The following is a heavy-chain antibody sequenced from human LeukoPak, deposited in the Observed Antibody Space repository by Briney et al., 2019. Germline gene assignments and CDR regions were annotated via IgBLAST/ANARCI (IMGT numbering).Heavy chain of an antibody. D-gene: IGHD2-2*01. CDR2: ISAYNGNT. CDR1: GYTFTSYG. V-gene: IGHV1-18*01. J-gene: IGHJ6*03. CDR3: AAHPHCSSTSCYPYYYYYYMDV. Sequence: GASVKVSCKASGYTFTSYGISWVRQAPGQGLEWMGWISAYNGNTNYAQKLQGRVTMTTDTSTGTAYMELRSLRSDDTAVYYCAAHPHCSSTSCYPYYYYYYMDVWGKGTTVTVSS.